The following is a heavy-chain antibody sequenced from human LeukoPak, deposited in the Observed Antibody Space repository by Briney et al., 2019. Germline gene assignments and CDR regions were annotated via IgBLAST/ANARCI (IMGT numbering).Heavy chain of an antibody. CDR3: ARGRIAKIVVVHSFHYGMDV. D-gene: IGHD3-22*01. Sequence: PSETLSLTCDLFGGSFTDDFSTWSRQSPGKGLEWIGEIKDYTVNTNYNPSLNSRVSISLAKSKNQFALELRSVTAADTAVYYCARGRIAKIVVVHSFHYGMDVWGQGTTVTVSS. CDR2: IKDYTVNT. J-gene: IGHJ6*02. V-gene: IGHV4-34*01. CDR1: GGSFTDDF.